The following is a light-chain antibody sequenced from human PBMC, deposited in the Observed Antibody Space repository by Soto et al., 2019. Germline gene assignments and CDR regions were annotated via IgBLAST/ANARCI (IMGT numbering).Light chain of an antibody. CDR3: SSHKTRSMWV. J-gene: IGLJ3*02. V-gene: IGLV2-14*01. CDR1: SSDIGTYNF. CDR2: EVS. Sequence: QSVLTQPASVSASPGQSITISCTGTSSDIGTYNFVSWYQRHPGKGPKLIIYEVSNRPLGVSDRFSASKSGYTASLTISNVQAEDEADYYCSSHKTRSMWVFGGGTKVTVL.